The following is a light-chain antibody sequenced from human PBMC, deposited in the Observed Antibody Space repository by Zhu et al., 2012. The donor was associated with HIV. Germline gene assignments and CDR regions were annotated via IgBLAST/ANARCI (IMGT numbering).Light chain of an antibody. CDR2: DAY. CDR1: QSVNKNY. V-gene: IGKV3D-20*02. Sequence: LVLTQSPGTLSLSPGERATLSCRASQSVNKNYLAWYQQKVGQAPRLLIYDAYSRATGITARFSGSGSGTDFTLTINSLEPEDFAVYYCQQRTKGPPDRTALGQGTKLE. CDR3: QQRTKGPPDRTA. J-gene: IGKJ2*01.